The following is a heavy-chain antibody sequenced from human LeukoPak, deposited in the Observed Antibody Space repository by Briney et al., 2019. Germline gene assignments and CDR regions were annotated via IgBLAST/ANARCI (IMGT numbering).Heavy chain of an antibody. CDR1: GFTFSSYA. CDR3: AELGITMIGGV. CDR2: ISGSGGST. D-gene: IGHD3-10*02. J-gene: IGHJ6*04. Sequence: GGSLRLSCAASGFTFSSYAMSWVRQAPGKGLEWVSAISGSGGSTYYADSVKGRFTISRDNAKSSLYLQMNSLRAEDTAVYYCAELGITMIGGVWGKGTTVTISS. V-gene: IGHV3-23*01.